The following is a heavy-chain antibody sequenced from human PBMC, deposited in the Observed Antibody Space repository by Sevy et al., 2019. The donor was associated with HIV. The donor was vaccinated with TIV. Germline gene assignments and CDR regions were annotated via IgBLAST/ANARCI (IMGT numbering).Heavy chain of an antibody. Sequence: GGSLRLSCAASGFTFSSYSMNWVRQAPGKGLEWVSSISSSSSYIYYADSVKGRFTISRDNAKNSLYLQMNSRRAEDTAVYYCAREAVVVAALDYWGQGTLVTVSS. D-gene: IGHD2-15*01. CDR1: GFTFSSYS. J-gene: IGHJ4*02. CDR2: ISSSSSYI. CDR3: AREAVVVAALDY. V-gene: IGHV3-21*04.